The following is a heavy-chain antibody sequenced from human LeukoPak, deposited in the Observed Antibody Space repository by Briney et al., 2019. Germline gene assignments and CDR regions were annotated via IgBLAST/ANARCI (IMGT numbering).Heavy chain of an antibody. CDR3: ARVYSSGPFDY. CDR2: IYYSGST. J-gene: IGHJ4*02. D-gene: IGHD6-19*01. V-gene: IGHV4-39*07. Sequence: SETLSLTCTVSGGSISSSSYYWGWIRQPPGKGLEWIGSIYYSGSTYYNPSLKSRVTISVDTSKNQFSLKLSSVTAADTAVYYCARVYSSGPFDYWGQGTLVTVSS. CDR1: GGSISSSSYY.